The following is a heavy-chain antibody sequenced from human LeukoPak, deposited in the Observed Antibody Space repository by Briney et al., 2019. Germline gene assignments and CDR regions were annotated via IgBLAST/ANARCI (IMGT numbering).Heavy chain of an antibody. CDR1: GFTFSNAW. CDR3: STTYYYDSSEGY. V-gene: IGHV3-15*07. D-gene: IGHD3-22*01. CDR2: IKSKTDGGTT. J-gene: IGHJ4*02. Sequence: GGSLRLSCAASGFTFSNAWMNWVRQAPGKRLEWVGRIKSKTDGGTTDYAAPVKGRFTISRDDSKNTLYLQMNSLKTEDTAVYYCSTTYYYDSSEGYWGQGTLVTVSS.